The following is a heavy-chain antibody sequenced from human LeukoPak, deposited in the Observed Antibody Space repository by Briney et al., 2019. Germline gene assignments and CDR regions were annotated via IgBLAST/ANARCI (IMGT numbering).Heavy chain of an antibody. Sequence: GGSLRLSCTASGFTFGDYAMSWFRQAPGKGLEWVGFIRSKAYGGTTEYAASVKGRFTISRDDSKSIAYLQMNSLKTEDTAVYYCTREPLLNTAMARPNFDYWGQGTLVTVSS. D-gene: IGHD5-18*01. V-gene: IGHV3-49*03. J-gene: IGHJ4*02. CDR2: IRSKAYGGTT. CDR1: GFTFGDYA. CDR3: TREPLLNTAMARPNFDY.